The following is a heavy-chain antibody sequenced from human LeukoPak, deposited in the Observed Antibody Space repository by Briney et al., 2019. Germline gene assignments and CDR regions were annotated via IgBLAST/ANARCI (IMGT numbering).Heavy chain of an antibody. CDR1: GFTFSSYA. CDR3: AKDLTGIAVAGTLDAFDI. D-gene: IGHD6-19*01. Sequence: GGSLRLSCTASGFTFSSYAMNWVRQAPGKGLEWVSAISGSGGSTYYADSVKGRFTISRDNSKNTLYLQMNSLRAEDTAVYYCAKDLTGIAVAGTLDAFDIWGQGTMVTVSS. CDR2: ISGSGGST. J-gene: IGHJ3*02. V-gene: IGHV3-23*01.